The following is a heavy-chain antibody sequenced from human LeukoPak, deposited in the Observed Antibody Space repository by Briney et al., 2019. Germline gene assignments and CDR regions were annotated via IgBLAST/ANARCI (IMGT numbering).Heavy chain of an antibody. J-gene: IGHJ4*02. CDR1: GSTFSNAW. Sequence: GGSLRLSCAASGSTFSNAWMSWVRQAPGKGLEWVGRIKSKTDGGTTDYAAPVKGRFTISRDDSKNTLYLQMNSLKTEDTAVYYCTTDPLYSGSYYWGQGTLVTVSS. V-gene: IGHV3-15*01. D-gene: IGHD1-26*01. CDR3: TTDPLYSGSYY. CDR2: IKSKTDGGTT.